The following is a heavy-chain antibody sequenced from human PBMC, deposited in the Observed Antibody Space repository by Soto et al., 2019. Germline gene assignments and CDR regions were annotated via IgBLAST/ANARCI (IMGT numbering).Heavy chain of an antibody. J-gene: IGHJ5*02. CDR3: ARARGNYDFWSGHYQGLRFDP. D-gene: IGHD3-3*01. V-gene: IGHV4-59*01. CDR1: GVSISSYY. Sequence: SETLSLTCTVSGVSISSYYWSWIRQPPGKGLEWIGYIYYSGSTNYNPSLKSRVTISVDTSKNQFSLKLSSVTAADTAVYYCARARGNYDFWSGHYQGLRFDPWGQGALVTVSS. CDR2: IYYSGST.